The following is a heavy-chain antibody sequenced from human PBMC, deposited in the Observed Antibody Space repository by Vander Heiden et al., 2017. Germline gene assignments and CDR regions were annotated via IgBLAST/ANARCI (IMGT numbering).Heavy chain of an antibody. D-gene: IGHD3-22*01. V-gene: IGHV3-21*01. CDR3: ARDAYYYDSSGYYDY. J-gene: IGHJ4*02. Sequence: EVQLVESGGGLVKPGGSLRLSCAASGFTFSGYSMNWVRQAPGKGLEWVSSISSSSSYIYYADSVKGRFTISRDNAKNSLYLQMNSLRAEDTAVYYCARDAYYYDSSGYYDYWGQGTLVTVSS. CDR2: ISSSSSYI. CDR1: GFTFSGYS.